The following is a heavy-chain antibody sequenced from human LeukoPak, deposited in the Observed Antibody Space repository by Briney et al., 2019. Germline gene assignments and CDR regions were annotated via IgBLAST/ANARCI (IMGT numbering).Heavy chain of an antibody. J-gene: IGHJ4*02. V-gene: IGHV3-30*02. D-gene: IGHD3-22*01. CDR1: GFTFSSYG. Sequence: GGSLRLSCAASGFTFSSYGMHWVRQALGKGLEWVAFIRYDGSNKYYADAVRGRFTISRDNSRNTLSLQMDSLRAEDTAVYYCAKDHESDGYPCLDHWGLGTLVTVSS. CDR2: IRYDGSNK. CDR3: AKDHESDGYPCLDH.